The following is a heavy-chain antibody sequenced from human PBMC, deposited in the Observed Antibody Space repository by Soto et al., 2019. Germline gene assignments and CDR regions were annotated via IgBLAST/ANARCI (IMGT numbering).Heavy chain of an antibody. Sequence: QVQLVQSGAEVKKPGSSVKVSCKASGGTFSSYAINWVRQAPGQGLEWMGGIIPIFATADYAQKFQGRVRISADESTSTAYMELGSLSSEDTAVYYCAQCLLGVNYYYGMDVWGQGTTVTVSS. J-gene: IGHJ6*02. CDR2: IIPIFATA. CDR1: GGTFSSYA. V-gene: IGHV1-69*12. D-gene: IGHD3-16*01. CDR3: AQCLLGVNYYYGMDV.